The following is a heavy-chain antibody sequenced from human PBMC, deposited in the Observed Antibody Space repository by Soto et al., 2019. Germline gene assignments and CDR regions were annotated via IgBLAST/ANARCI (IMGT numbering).Heavy chain of an antibody. V-gene: IGHV3-23*01. Sequence: PGGSLRLSCAASGFTFGSHAMSWVRQAPGKGLEWLATITGTGGSTYYADSVKGRFTISRDNAKNSLYLQMNSLRDEDTAVYYCATLSSGWDFYYYYGMDVWGQGTTVTVSS. CDR1: GFTFGSHA. D-gene: IGHD6-19*01. J-gene: IGHJ6*02. CDR3: ATLSSGWDFYYYYGMDV. CDR2: ITGTGGST.